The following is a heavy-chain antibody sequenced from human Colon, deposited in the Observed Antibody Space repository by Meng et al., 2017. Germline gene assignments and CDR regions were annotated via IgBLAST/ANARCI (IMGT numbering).Heavy chain of an antibody. V-gene: IGHV4-38-2*02. CDR2: IYQSGST. CDR1: GYSISSGYY. CDR3: ARGRGY. Sequence: SETLSLTCSVSGYSISSGYYWGWIRQPPGKGLEWIGNIYQSGSTYYNPSLKSRVTISVDTSRNQFSLKVTSVTAADTAVYYCARGRGYWGQGTLVTVSS. J-gene: IGHJ4*02.